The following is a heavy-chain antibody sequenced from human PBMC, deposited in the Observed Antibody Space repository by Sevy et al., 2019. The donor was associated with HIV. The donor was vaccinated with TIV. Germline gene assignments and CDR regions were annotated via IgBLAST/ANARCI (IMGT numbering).Heavy chain of an antibody. J-gene: IGHJ6*02. Sequence: GGSLRLSCAAPGFALSNYYAMHWVRQAPGKGLEWVALISYDGSDKYYADSVKGRFTISRDNLKNTLYLQMNSLTTEDTAVYYYAGPRAKYIDQFFFCAMDVWGQGTTVTVSS. CDR3: AGPRAKYIDQFFFCAMDV. CDR1: GFALSNYYA. D-gene: IGHD5-18*01. V-gene: IGHV3-30-3*01. CDR2: ISYDGSDK.